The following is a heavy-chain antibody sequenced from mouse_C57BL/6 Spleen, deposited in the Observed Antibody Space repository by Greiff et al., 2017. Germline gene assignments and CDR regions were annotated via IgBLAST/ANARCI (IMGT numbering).Heavy chain of an antibody. Sequence: QVQLQQPGAELVRPGTSVKLSCKASGYTFTSYWMHWVKQRPGQGLEWIGVIDPSDSYTNYNQKFKGKATLTVDTSSSTAYMQLSSLTSEDSAVYYCARNDGYYPVFAFWGQGTLVTVSA. D-gene: IGHD2-3*01. CDR1: GYTFTSYW. CDR2: IDPSDSYT. J-gene: IGHJ3*01. CDR3: ARNDGYYPVFAF. V-gene: IGHV1-59*01.